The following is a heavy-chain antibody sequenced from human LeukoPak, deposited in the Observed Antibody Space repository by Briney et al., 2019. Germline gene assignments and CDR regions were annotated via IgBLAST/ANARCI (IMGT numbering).Heavy chain of an antibody. CDR3: AKDSVIAVAPYYYYYYMDV. Sequence: GGSLRLSCAASGFTFSSYGMHWVRQAPGKGLEWVAVISYDGSNKYYADSVKGRFTISRDNSKNTLYLQMNSLRAEDTAVYYCAKDSVIAVAPYYYYYYMDVWGKGTTVTISS. D-gene: IGHD6-19*01. CDR1: GFTFSSYG. CDR2: ISYDGSNK. V-gene: IGHV3-30*18. J-gene: IGHJ6*03.